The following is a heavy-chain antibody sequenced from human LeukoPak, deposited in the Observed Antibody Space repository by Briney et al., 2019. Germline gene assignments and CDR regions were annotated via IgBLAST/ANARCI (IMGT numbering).Heavy chain of an antibody. CDR1: GGSFSGYY. CDR2: INHSGST. V-gene: IGHV4-34*01. CDR3: ARDFSSQDYYDSSGYYHPFDY. Sequence: SETLSLTCAVYGGSFSGYYWSWIRQPPGKGLEWIGEINHSGSTNYNPSLKSRVTISVDTSKNQFSLKLSSVTAADTAVYYCARDFSSQDYYDSSGYYHPFDYRGQGTLVTVSS. D-gene: IGHD3-22*01. J-gene: IGHJ4*02.